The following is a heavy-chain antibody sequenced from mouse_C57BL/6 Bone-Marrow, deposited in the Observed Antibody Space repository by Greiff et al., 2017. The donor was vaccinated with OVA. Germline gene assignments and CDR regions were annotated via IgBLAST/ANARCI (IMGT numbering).Heavy chain of an antibody. CDR1: GFNIKDDY. D-gene: IGHD4-1*01. Sequence: VQLQQSGAELVRPGASVKLSCTASGFNIKDDYMHWVKQRPEQGLEWIGWIDPENGDTEYASKFQGKATITADTSSNTAYLQLSSLTSEDTAVYYCATRGNWGYFEVWGTGTTVTVSS. CDR2: IDPENGDT. CDR3: ATRGNWGYFEV. J-gene: IGHJ1*03. V-gene: IGHV14-4*01.